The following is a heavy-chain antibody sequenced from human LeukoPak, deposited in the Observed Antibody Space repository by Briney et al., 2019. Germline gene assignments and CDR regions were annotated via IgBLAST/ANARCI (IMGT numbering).Heavy chain of an antibody. D-gene: IGHD6-6*01. CDR3: ARDLSYSSSSGRDY. V-gene: IGHV3-74*01. J-gene: IGHJ4*02. CDR2: INSDGSST. Sequence: GGSLRLSCVASGFTFSSYWMYWVRQAPGKGLVRVSRINSDGSSTSYADSVKGRFTISRDNAKNTLYLQMNSLRAEDTAVYYCARDLSYSSSSGRDYWGQGTLVTVSS. CDR1: GFTFSSYW.